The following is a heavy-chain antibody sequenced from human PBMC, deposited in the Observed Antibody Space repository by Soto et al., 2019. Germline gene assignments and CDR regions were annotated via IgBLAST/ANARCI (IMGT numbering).Heavy chain of an antibody. J-gene: IGHJ4*02. D-gene: IGHD3-10*01. CDR1: GYTFTSYD. CDR2: MNPDSGHT. Sequence: QVQLVQSGAEVRTPGASVKVSCKASGYTFTSYDINWVRQATGQGPEWMGWMNPDSGHTGYVQKFQGRVTMTRNTAISEAYKELSGRRSEDTAVYYCARSVGGSNVNFGYWGQGTLVTVSS. CDR3: ARSVGGSNVNFGY. V-gene: IGHV1-8*01.